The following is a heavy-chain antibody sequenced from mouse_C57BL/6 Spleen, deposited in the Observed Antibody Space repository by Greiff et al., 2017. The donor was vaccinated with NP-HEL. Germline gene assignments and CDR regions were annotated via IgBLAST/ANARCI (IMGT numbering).Heavy chain of an antibody. CDR3: ARSAYSTWFAD. CDR1: GYTFTSYT. Sequence: QVQLQQSGAELARPGASVKMSSKASGYTFTSYTMHWVNQRPGQGLQWIGYINPSGGYTKYNQKFKDKATLTADKSSSTAYMQLSSLTSGDSAVYYCARSAYSTWFADWGKGTLVTVSA. J-gene: IGHJ3*01. V-gene: IGHV1-4*01. CDR2: INPSGGYT. D-gene: IGHD2-5*01.